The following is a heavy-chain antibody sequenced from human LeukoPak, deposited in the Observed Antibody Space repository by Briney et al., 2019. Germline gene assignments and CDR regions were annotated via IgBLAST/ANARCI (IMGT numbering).Heavy chain of an antibody. CDR1: GGSISSAGYS. CDR2: IFHTGST. V-gene: IGHV4-30-2*01. D-gene: IGHD2-8*01. Sequence: SETLSLTCPVSGGSISSAGYSWSWIRDPPGKGLEWIGYIFHTGSTYYSPSLKNRLTRSLDRYNNQFSLKLSAVNAADTAVYYCATSSNGNWFDPWGQGTLVTVSS. CDR3: ATSSNGNWFDP. J-gene: IGHJ5*02.